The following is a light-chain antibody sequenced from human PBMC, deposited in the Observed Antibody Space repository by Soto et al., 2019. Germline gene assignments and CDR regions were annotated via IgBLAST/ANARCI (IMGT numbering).Light chain of an antibody. V-gene: IGKV3-20*01. CDR1: QSVSSSY. Sequence: ENVLTQSPGTLSLSPGERATLSRRASQSVSSSYLAWYQQKPGQAPRLLIYGASSRATGIPDRFSGSGSGTDFTLTISRLEPEDFAVYYCQQYGSSLITFGQGTRLEIK. CDR2: GAS. J-gene: IGKJ5*01. CDR3: QQYGSSLIT.